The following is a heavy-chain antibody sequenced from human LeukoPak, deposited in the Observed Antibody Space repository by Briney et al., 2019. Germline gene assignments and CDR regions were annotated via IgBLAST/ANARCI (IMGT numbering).Heavy chain of an antibody. CDR2: IHSNGYT. J-gene: IGHJ5*02. V-gene: IGHV4-4*09. CDR3: TKREGPMSGSYDYFDP. CDR1: GGSISGYY. D-gene: IGHD1-26*01. Sequence: SETLSLTCTVSGGSISGYYWSWIRQPPGQGLEWIAYIHSNGYTNYNPSLKSRVTITVDTSKNQFSLKVTSVTAADTAMYYCTKREGPMSGSYDYFDPWGQGTLVTVS.